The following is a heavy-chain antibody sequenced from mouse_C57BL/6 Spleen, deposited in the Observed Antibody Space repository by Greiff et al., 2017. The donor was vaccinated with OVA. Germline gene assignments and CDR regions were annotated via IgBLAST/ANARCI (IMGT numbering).Heavy chain of an antibody. V-gene: IGHV3-6*01. CDR2: ISYDGSN. Sequence: VQLKESGPGLVKPSQSLSLTCSVTGYSITSGYYWNWIRQFPGNKLEWMGYISYDGSNNSNPSLKNRISITRDTSKNQFFLKLNSVTTEDTATYYCARDYYDYNEGTWFAYWGQGTLVTVSA. CDR3: ARDYYDYNEGTWFAY. J-gene: IGHJ3*01. CDR1: GYSITSGYY. D-gene: IGHD2-4*01.